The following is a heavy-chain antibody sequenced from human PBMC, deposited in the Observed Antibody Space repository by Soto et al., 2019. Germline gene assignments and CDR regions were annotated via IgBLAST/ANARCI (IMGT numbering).Heavy chain of an antibody. D-gene: IGHD2-15*01. J-gene: IGHJ6*02. Sequence: SETLSLTCTVSGGSISSYYWSWIRQPPGKGLEWIGYIYYSGSTYYNPSLKSRVTISVDTSKNQFSLKLSSVTAADTAVYYCAILSIAATDESYYYYFGMDVWGQGTTVTVSS. CDR2: IYYSGST. CDR1: GGSISSYY. V-gene: IGHV4-59*12. CDR3: AILSIAATDESYYYYFGMDV.